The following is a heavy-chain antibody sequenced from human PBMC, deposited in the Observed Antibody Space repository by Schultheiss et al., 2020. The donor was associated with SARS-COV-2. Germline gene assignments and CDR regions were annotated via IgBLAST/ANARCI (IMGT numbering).Heavy chain of an antibody. D-gene: IGHD2-2*01. CDR1: GYTFTSYD. V-gene: IGHV1-8*01. Sequence: ASVKVSCKASGYTFTSYDINWVRQATGQGLEWMGRIIPILGIANYAQKFQGRVTMTRNTSISTAYMELSSLRSEDTAVYYCASPPVAVVVPAGAKPVDAFDIWGQGTMVTVSS. J-gene: IGHJ3*02. CDR2: IIPILGIA. CDR3: ASPPVAVVVPAGAKPVDAFDI.